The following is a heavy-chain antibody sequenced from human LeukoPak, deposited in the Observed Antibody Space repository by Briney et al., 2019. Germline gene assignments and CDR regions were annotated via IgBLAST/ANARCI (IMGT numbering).Heavy chain of an antibody. Sequence: PGRSLRLSCAASGFTFSDHYMSWIRQAPGKGLEWVSYISSSSSYTNYADSVRGRFTISGDSAKNSLYLQMNSLRAEDTALYYCARAPYSSGWYSDYWGQGTLVTVSS. J-gene: IGHJ4*02. CDR3: ARAPYSSGWYSDY. CDR1: GFTFSDHY. V-gene: IGHV3-11*05. CDR2: ISSSSSYT. D-gene: IGHD6-19*01.